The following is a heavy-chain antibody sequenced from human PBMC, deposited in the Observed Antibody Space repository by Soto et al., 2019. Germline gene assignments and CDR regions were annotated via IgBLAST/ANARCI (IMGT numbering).Heavy chain of an antibody. Sequence: SATLSLPCPVSGCSISSGGYYWSWIHQHPGKGLEWIGYIYYSGSTYYNPSLKSRVTISVDTSKNQFSLKLSSVTAADTAVYYCARAGRYYDFWSGYYLDYWGQGTLVTVSS. CDR2: IYYSGST. CDR1: GCSISSGGYY. CDR3: ARAGRYYDFWSGYYLDY. D-gene: IGHD3-3*01. J-gene: IGHJ4*02. V-gene: IGHV4-31*03.